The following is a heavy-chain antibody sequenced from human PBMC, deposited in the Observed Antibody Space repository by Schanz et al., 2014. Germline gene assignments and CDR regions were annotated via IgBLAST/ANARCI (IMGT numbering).Heavy chain of an antibody. CDR1: GFTFDDYT. J-gene: IGHJ6*02. V-gene: IGHV3-43*01. CDR2: ISWDGGST. D-gene: IGHD1-20*01. CDR3: AKDIGRLNWNDPNYYYYYGMDV. Sequence: EVQLVESGGVVVQPGGSLRLSCAASGFTFDDYTMHWVRQAPGKGLEWVSLISWDGGSTYYADSVKGRFTISRDNSKNSLYLQMNSLRTEDTALYYCAKDIGRLNWNDPNYYYYYGMDVWGQGTMVTVS.